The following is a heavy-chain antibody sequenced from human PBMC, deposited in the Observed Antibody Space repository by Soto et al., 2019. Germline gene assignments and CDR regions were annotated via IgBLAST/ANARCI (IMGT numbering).Heavy chain of an antibody. CDR3: ARDREIFRIGVQDV. V-gene: IGHV1-69*06. D-gene: IGHD3-3*01. CDR2: IIPIFGTA. CDR1: GGTFSSYA. J-gene: IGHJ6*02. Sequence: ASVKVSCKASGGTFSSYAIIWVRQALGQGLEWMGGIIPIFGTANYAQKFQGRVTITADKSTSTAYMELSSLRSEDTAVYYCARDREIFRIGVQDVWGQGTTVTVSS.